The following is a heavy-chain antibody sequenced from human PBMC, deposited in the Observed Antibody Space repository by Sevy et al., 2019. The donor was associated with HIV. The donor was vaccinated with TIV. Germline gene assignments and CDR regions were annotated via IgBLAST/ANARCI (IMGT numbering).Heavy chain of an antibody. V-gene: IGHV3-30*18. CDR3: AKDLRAGIAVAGAFDI. Sequence: GGSLRLSCAASGFTFSSYGMHWVRQAPGKGLEWVAVISYDGSNKYYAYSVKGRFTISRDNSKNTLYLQMNSLRAEDTAVYYCAKDLRAGIAVAGAFDIWGQGTMVTVSS. CDR2: ISYDGSNK. J-gene: IGHJ3*02. D-gene: IGHD6-19*01. CDR1: GFTFSSYG.